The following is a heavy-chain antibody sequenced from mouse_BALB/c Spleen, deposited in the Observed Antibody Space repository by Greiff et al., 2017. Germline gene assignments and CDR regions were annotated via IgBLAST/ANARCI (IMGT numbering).Heavy chain of an antibody. J-gene: IGHJ2*01. Sequence: QVQLQQPGAELVKPGASVKLSCKASGYTFTSYWMHWVKQRPGQGLEWIGEIDPSDSYTSYNQKFKGKATLTVDTSSSTAYMQLSSLTSEDSAVYYCTRSKLGLLFDYWGQGTTLTVSS. D-gene: IGHD6-2*01. CDR1: GYTFTSYW. CDR3: TRSKLGLLFDY. V-gene: IGHV1-69*02. CDR2: IDPSDSYT.